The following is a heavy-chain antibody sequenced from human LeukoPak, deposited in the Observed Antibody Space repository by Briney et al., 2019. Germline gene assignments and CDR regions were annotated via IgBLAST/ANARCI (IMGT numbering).Heavy chain of an antibody. CDR1: GYIFTTYW. CDR3: ARLTDMDYGDWGIDY. Sequence: GESLKISCKGSGYIFTTYWIGWVRQMPGKGLEWMGIIYPDDSDTRYSPSFQGQVTISADKSINTAYLQWSSLKASDTAMYYCARLTDMDYGDWGIDYWGQGTLVTVSS. J-gene: IGHJ4*02. D-gene: IGHD4-17*01. CDR2: IYPDDSDT. V-gene: IGHV5-51*01.